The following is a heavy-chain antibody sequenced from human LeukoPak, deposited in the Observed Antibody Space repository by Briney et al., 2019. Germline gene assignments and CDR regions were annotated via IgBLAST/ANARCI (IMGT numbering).Heavy chain of an antibody. CDR2: ISWNSGSI. D-gene: IGHD2-2*02. V-gene: IGHV3-9*01. Sequence: GGSLRLSCAASGFTFDDYAMHWVRRAPGKGLEWVSGISWNSGSIGYADSVKGRFTISRDNAKNSLYLQMNSLRAEDTALYYCAKGYCSSTSCYTTHAEYFQHWGQGTLVTVSS. CDR1: GFTFDDYA. CDR3: AKGYCSSTSCYTTHAEYFQH. J-gene: IGHJ1*01.